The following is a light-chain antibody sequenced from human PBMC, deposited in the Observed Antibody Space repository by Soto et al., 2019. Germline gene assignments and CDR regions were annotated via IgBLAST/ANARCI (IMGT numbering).Light chain of an antibody. CDR3: QQYNKFPVT. J-gene: IGKJ1*01. Sequence: DIQMTQSPSTLSASVEDRITITCRAGQSGSAWVAWYQQKPGKAPKVVIYDASSLESGVPSRFAGSRSGTEFTLTINSLQPDDSATYYCQQYNKFPVTVGQGTTVEIK. V-gene: IGKV1-5*01. CDR1: QSGSAW. CDR2: DAS.